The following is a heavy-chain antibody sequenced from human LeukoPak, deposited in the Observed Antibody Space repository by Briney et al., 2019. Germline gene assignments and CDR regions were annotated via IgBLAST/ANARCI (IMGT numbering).Heavy chain of an antibody. CDR2: IYYSGST. CDR3: ARPQGHHRVPWFDP. Sequence: PSETLSLTCTVSGGSISSSSYYWGWIRQPPGKGLEWIGSIYYSGSTYYNPSLKSRVTISVDTSKNQFSLKLSSVTAADTAVYYCARPQGHHRVPWFDPWGQGTLVTVSS. CDR1: GGSISSSSYY. V-gene: IGHV4-39*01. J-gene: IGHJ5*02. D-gene: IGHD1-14*01.